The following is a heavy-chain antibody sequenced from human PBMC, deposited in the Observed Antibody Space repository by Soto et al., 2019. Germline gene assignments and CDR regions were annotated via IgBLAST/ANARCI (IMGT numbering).Heavy chain of an antibody. CDR1: GFTFSSYA. Sequence: QVQLVESGGGVVQPGRSLRLSCAASGFTFSSYAMHWVRQAPGKGLEWVAVISYDGSNKYYADSVKGRFTISRDNSKNTLYLQMDSLRAEDTAVYYFARPQWLDFYYFDYWGQGTLVTVSS. J-gene: IGHJ4*02. D-gene: IGHD6-19*01. CDR2: ISYDGSNK. V-gene: IGHV3-30-3*01. CDR3: ARPQWLDFYYFDY.